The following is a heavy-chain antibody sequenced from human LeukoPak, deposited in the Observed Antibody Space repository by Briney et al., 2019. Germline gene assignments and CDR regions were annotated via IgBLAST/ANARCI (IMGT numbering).Heavy chain of an antibody. D-gene: IGHD1-1*01. CDR3: ARDLDNWKVFFDY. Sequence: GRSLRLSCAASGFTFDDYAMHWVRQAPGKGLEWVSGISWNSGSIGYADSVKGRFTISRDNAKNSLYLQMNSLRAEDTAVYYCARDLDNWKVFFDYWGQGTLVTVSS. CDR1: GFTFDDYA. CDR2: ISWNSGSI. J-gene: IGHJ4*02. V-gene: IGHV3-9*01.